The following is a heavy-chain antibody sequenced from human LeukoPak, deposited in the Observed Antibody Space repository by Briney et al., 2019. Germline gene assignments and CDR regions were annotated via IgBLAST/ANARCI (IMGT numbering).Heavy chain of an antibody. CDR3: ARQGYCSSTSCYSPYYYGMDV. CDR1: GGSISSGGYS. CDR2: IYHSGST. Sequence: PSETLSLTCAVSGGSISSGGYSWSWIRQPPGKGLEWIGYIYHSGSTYYNPSLKSRVTISVDRSKNQFSLKLSSVTAADTAVYYCARQGYCSSTSCYSPYYYGMDVWGQGTTVTVSS. D-gene: IGHD2-2*02. J-gene: IGHJ6*02. V-gene: IGHV4-30-2*01.